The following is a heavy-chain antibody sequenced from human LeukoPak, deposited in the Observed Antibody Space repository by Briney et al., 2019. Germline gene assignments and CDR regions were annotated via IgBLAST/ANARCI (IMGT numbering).Heavy chain of an antibody. Sequence: ASVRVSCKASGYTFTSYYMHWVRQAPGQGLEWMGIINPGGGGTSYAQKFQGRVTMTRDTSTSTVYMELSSLRSEDTAVYYCAREYSGSYDLFDYWGQGTLVTVSP. D-gene: IGHD1-26*01. CDR1: GYTFTSYY. CDR3: AREYSGSYDLFDY. J-gene: IGHJ4*02. V-gene: IGHV1-46*01. CDR2: INPGGGGT.